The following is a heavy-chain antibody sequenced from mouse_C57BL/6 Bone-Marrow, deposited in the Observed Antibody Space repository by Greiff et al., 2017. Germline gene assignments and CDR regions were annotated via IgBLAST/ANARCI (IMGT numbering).Heavy chain of an antibody. V-gene: IGHV5-4*01. J-gene: IGHJ2*01. CDR1: GFTFSSYA. Sequence: EVQLVESGGGLVKPGGSLKLSCAASGFTFSSYAMSWVRQTPEKRLEWVATISDGGSYTYYPDNVKGRFTISRDNAKNNLYLQMSHLKSEDTAMYDCARDGNPFDYWGQGTTLTVSS. CDR2: ISDGGSYT. D-gene: IGHD2-1*01. CDR3: ARDGNPFDY.